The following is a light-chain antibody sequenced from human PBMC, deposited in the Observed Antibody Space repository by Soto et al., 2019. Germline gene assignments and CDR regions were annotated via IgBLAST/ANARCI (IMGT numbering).Light chain of an antibody. CDR2: DVS. Sequence: QSVLTQPRSVSGSPGQSVTVSCTGTSSDVDGYNYVSWYQQHPDKAPKVIIYDVSKRPSGVPDRFSGSKSGNTASLTISGLQAKDEADYYCCSAGGCPYVFGTRTKVTDL. V-gene: IGLV2-11*01. CDR1: SSDVDGYNY. J-gene: IGLJ1*01. CDR3: CSAGGCPYV.